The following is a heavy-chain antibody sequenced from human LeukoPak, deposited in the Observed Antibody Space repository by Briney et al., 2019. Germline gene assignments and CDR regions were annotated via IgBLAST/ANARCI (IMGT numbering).Heavy chain of an antibody. CDR3: TTTTRGWYGVGDY. V-gene: IGHV4-39*01. Sequence: ASETLSLTCTVSGGSISSSTYYWGWIRQPPGKGLEWIGSFYHSGSTYYNASLKSRVTISVDTSKNQFSLKLSSVTAADTAVYYCTTTTRGWYGVGDYWGQGTLVTVSS. CDR2: FYHSGST. J-gene: IGHJ4*02. CDR1: GGSISSSTYY. D-gene: IGHD6-19*01.